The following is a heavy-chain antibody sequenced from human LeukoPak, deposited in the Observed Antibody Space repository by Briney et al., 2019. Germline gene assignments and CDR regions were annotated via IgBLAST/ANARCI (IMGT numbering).Heavy chain of an antibody. Sequence: SETLSLTCTVSGGSISSSRYYWGWIRQPPGKGLEWIGSVYYSGSTYYHPSLKSRVTISVDTSKNQFSLNLSSVTAADTAVYYCARQRIVVVPAAYDYWGQGTLVTVSS. V-gene: IGHV4-39*01. CDR1: GGSISSSRYY. D-gene: IGHD2-2*01. J-gene: IGHJ4*02. CDR2: VYYSGST. CDR3: ARQRIVVVPAAYDY.